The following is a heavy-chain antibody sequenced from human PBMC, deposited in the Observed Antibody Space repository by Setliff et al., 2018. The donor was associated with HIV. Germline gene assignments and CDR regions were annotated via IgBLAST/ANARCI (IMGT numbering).Heavy chain of an antibody. CDR2: IYHAGNT. J-gene: IGHJ3*02. CDR3: ARGTTLNVVPDAFDI. Sequence: SETLSLTCTVSGASISSYYWAWIRQPPGKGLEWIGYIYHAGNTYYNPSLKSRVTISVDTSKNQISLRLNSLTAADTAVYYCARGTTLNVVPDAFDIWGQGTMVTVSS. V-gene: IGHV4-59*04. D-gene: IGHD4-17*01. CDR1: GASISSYY.